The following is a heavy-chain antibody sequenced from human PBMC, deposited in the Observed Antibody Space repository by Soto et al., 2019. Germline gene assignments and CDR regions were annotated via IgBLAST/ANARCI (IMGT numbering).Heavy chain of an antibody. CDR3: ARGQQWLVQEYYYYYGMDV. CDR2: IYSGGST. V-gene: IGHV3-53*01. D-gene: IGHD6-19*01. Sequence: PGGSLRLSCAASEFIFSSYSMNWVRQAPGKGLEWVSVIYSGGSTYYADSVKGRFTISRDNSKNTLYLQMNSLRAEDTAVYYCARGQQWLVQEYYYYYGMDVWGQGTTVTVSS. CDR1: EFIFSSYS. J-gene: IGHJ6*02.